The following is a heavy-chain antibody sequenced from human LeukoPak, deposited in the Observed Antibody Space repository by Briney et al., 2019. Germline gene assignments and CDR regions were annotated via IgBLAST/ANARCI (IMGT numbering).Heavy chain of an antibody. J-gene: IGHJ4*02. CDR3: ASPSGYSYGSKGDY. CDR1: GGTFSSYA. V-gene: IGHV1-69*13. CDR2: IIPIFGTA. D-gene: IGHD5-18*01. Sequence: SVTVSCKASGGTFSSYAISWVRQAPGQGLEWMGGIIPIFGTANYAQKFQGRATITADESTSTAYMELSSLRSEDTAVYYCASPSGYSYGSKGDYWGQGTLVTVSS.